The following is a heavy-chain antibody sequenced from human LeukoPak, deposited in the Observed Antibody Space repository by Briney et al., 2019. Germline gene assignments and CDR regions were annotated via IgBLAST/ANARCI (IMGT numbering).Heavy chain of an antibody. J-gene: IGHJ4*02. CDR2: ISSSSSYI. Sequence: GGSLRLSCAASGFTFRSYSMNWVRQAPGKGLEWVSFISSSSSYIYYADSVKGRFTISRDNAKNSLYLQMNSLRAEDTAVYYCARGIDDFWSGLIDHWGQGILVTVSS. CDR1: GFTFRSYS. CDR3: ARGIDDFWSGLIDH. D-gene: IGHD3-3*01. V-gene: IGHV3-21*01.